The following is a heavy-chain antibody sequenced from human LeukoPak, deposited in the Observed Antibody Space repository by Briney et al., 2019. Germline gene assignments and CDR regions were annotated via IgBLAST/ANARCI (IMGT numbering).Heavy chain of an antibody. D-gene: IGHD6-19*01. J-gene: IGHJ6*03. Sequence: SETLSLTCTGSGGSSSGYYWSWMPQPAGKGLEWIGRIYTSGSTNYKPSLKSRVTMSVDTSKNQFSLKLTSVTAADTALYYCARENSGWYTYWYYYMDVWGKGTTVTISS. V-gene: IGHV4-4*07. CDR3: ARENSGWYTYWYYYMDV. CDR1: GGSSSGYY. CDR2: IYTSGST.